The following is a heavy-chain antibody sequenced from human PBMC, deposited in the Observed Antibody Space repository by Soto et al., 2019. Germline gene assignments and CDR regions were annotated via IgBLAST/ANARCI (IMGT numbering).Heavy chain of an antibody. CDR3: ARVFSSGSGWMYYFDF. Sequence: QVQLQESGPGLVKPSETLSLTCTVSSDSIAGENWWSWVRQPPGLGLEWIGEVFHTGGTNYNPSLKIRVTMEVDKSNNQFSLKLISATAADTAVYYCARVFSSGSGWMYYFDFWGQGTLVSVSS. D-gene: IGHD6-19*01. CDR2: VFHTGGT. CDR1: SDSIAGENW. V-gene: IGHV4-4*02. J-gene: IGHJ4*02.